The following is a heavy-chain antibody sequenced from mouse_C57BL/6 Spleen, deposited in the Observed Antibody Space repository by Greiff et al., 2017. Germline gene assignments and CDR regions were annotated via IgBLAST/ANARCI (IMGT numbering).Heavy chain of an antibody. D-gene: IGHD3-2*02. CDR1: GYSFTDYN. J-gene: IGHJ4*01. Sequence: VHVKQSGPELVKPGASVKISCKASGYSFTDYNMNWVKQSNGKSLEWIGVINPNYGTTSYNQKFKGKATLTVDQSSSTAYLQLNSLTSEDSAVYYCARKKGQLRLSYAMDYWGQGTSVTVSS. CDR2: INPNYGTT. V-gene: IGHV1-39*01. CDR3: ARKKGQLRLSYAMDY.